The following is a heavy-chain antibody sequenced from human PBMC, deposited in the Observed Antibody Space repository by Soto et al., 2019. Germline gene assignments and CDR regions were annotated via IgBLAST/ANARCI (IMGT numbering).Heavy chain of an antibody. CDR1: GGSISRDNYY. CDR3: ARDYVSTYFDY. J-gene: IGHJ4*02. V-gene: IGHV4-30-4*01. Sequence: SETLSLTCSVSGGSISRDNYYWSWIRQPPGKGLEWIGFIYYSGSTYYNPSLKSRVTISVDTSKNRFSLSLTSVTAAGTAVYYCARDYVSTYFDYWGQGTLVTVSS. CDR2: IYYSGST. D-gene: IGHD3-16*01.